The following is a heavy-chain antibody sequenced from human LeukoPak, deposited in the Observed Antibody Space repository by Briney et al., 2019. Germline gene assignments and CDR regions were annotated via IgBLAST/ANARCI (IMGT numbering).Heavy chain of an antibody. CDR1: GFTFSSYS. CDR3: ARDGMGIAARLYRRYFDY. CDR2: ISSSSSYI. Sequence: GGSLRLSCAASGFTFSSYSMNWVRQAPGKGLEWVSSISSSSSYIYYADSVKGRFTISRDNAKNSLYLQMNSLRAEDTAVYYCARDGMGIAARLYRRYFDYWGQGTLVTVSS. D-gene: IGHD6-6*01. J-gene: IGHJ4*02. V-gene: IGHV3-21*01.